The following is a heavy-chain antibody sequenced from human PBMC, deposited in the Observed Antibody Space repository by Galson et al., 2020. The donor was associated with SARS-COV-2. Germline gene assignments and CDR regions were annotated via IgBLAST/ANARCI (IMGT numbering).Heavy chain of an antibody. J-gene: IGHJ4*02. Sequence: TGGSLRLSCAASGFTFSSYAMSWVRQAPGKGLEWVSAISGSGGSTYYADSVKGRFTISRDNSKNTLYLQMNSLRADDTAVYYCAKEVTMIVVVAYWGQGTLVTVSS. CDR3: AKEVTMIVVVAY. CDR2: ISGSGGST. D-gene: IGHD3-22*01. CDR1: GFTFSSYA. V-gene: IGHV3-23*01.